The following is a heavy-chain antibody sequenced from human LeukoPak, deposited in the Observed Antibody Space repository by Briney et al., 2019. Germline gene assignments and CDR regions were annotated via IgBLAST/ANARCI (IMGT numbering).Heavy chain of an antibody. J-gene: IGHJ1*01. CDR1: GYTFTSYG. Sequence: VASVKVSCKASGYTFTSYGISWVRQAPGQGLEWMGWISAYNGNTNYAQKLQGRVTMTTDTSTSTAYMEMRSLRSDDTAVYYCARDALGIAAAGTGSYFQHWGQGTLVTVSS. CDR3: ARDALGIAAAGTGSYFQH. V-gene: IGHV1-18*01. D-gene: IGHD6-13*01. CDR2: ISAYNGNT.